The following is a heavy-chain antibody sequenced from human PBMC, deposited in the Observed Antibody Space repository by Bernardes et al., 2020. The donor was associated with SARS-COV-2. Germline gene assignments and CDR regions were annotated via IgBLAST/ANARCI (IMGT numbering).Heavy chain of an antibody. CDR3: VRDRALGAAGNFDW. Sequence: GGSLRLSCATSGFTFSNYPMDWVRQAPGQGLEWVAVISYDGNNKNYADPVQGRFTISRDNFMKTLYLQMNDLRYEDTAVYYCVRDRALGAAGNFDWWGQGTLVTVSS. V-gene: IGHV3-30-3*01. CDR2: ISYDGNNK. CDR1: GFTFSNYP. J-gene: IGHJ4*02. D-gene: IGHD7-27*01.